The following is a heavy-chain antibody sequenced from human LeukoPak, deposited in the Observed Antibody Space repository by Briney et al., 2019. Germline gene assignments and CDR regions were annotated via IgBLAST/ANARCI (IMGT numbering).Heavy chain of an antibody. Sequence: PGGSLRLSCAASGFSFSSYAMHWVRQAPGKGLEWVAVISFDGSNKYYADSVKGRFTISRDSPKNTLYLQMNSLGAEDTALYYCAREKDNYADFWGQGTLVTVSS. CDR2: ISFDGSNK. J-gene: IGHJ4*02. CDR1: GFSFSSYA. CDR3: AREKDNYADF. V-gene: IGHV3-30-3*01.